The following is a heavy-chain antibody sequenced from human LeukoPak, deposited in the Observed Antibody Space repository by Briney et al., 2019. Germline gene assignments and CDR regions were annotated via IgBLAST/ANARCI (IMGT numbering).Heavy chain of an antibody. J-gene: IGHJ4*02. Sequence: PGGSVRLSCAASGFTFSSYEMHWVRQAPGKGLEWVSYISSSDNTIYYADSVKGRFTISRDNAKNSLYLQMNSLRADDTAAYYCVRDYGGSSPFDYWGQGTLVTVSS. D-gene: IGHD4-23*01. CDR3: VRDYGGSSPFDY. V-gene: IGHV3-48*03. CDR2: ISSSDNTI. CDR1: GFTFSSYE.